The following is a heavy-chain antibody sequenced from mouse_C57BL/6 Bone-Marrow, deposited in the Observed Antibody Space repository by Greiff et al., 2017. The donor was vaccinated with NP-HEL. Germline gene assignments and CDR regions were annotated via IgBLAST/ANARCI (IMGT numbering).Heavy chain of an antibody. Sequence: VQRVESGAELVKPGASVKLSCKASGYTFTSYWMHWVKQRPGQGLEWIGMIHPNSGSTNYNEKFKSKATLTVDKSSSTAYMQLSSLTSEDSAVYYCARWAYGYDVYYAMDYWGQGTSVTVSS. D-gene: IGHD2-2*01. CDR2: IHPNSGST. V-gene: IGHV1-64*01. CDR1: GYTFTSYW. CDR3: ARWAYGYDVYYAMDY. J-gene: IGHJ4*01.